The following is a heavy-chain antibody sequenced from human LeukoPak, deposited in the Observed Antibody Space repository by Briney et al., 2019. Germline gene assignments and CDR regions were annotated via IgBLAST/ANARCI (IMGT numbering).Heavy chain of an antibody. V-gene: IGHV1-18*01. CDR1: GYTFTSYG. J-gene: IGHJ4*02. CDR2: ISAYNGNT. CDR3: ARDITSQRRVIAAAGTDY. Sequence: ASVKVSCKASGYTFTSYGISWVRQAPGQGLEWMGWISAYNGNTNYAQKLQGRVTMTTDTSTSTAYMELRSLRSDDTAVYYCARDITSQRRVIAAAGTDYWGQGTLVTVSS. D-gene: IGHD6-13*01.